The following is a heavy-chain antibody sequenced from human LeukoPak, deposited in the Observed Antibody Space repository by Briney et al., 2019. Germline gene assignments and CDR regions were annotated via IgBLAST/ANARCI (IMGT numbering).Heavy chain of an antibody. V-gene: IGHV3-73*01. CDR1: GFTFSGST. Sequence: PGGSLRLSCAASGFTFSGSTMHWVRQASGKGLEWVGRITSKIDGYMTAYGASVKGRFTISRDDSKNTAYLQMHSLKTEDTAVYYCWSELWSGNFAQWGQGTLVTVSS. J-gene: IGHJ4*02. CDR3: WSELWSGNFAQ. D-gene: IGHD3-10*02. CDR2: ITSKIDGYMT.